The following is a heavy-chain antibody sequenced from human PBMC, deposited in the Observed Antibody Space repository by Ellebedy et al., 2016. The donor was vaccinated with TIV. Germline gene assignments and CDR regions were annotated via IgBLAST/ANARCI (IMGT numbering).Heavy chain of an antibody. CDR2: LNSDGSST. V-gene: IGHV3-74*01. D-gene: IGHD7-27*01. CDR1: GFTFSSYW. Sequence: GESLKISCAASGFTFSSYWMHWVRQPPGNGLVWVSRLNSDGSSTSYADSVKGRFTISRDNAKNTLYLQMNSLRAEDTAVYYCARDHPLGIENFDYWGQGTLVTVSS. J-gene: IGHJ4*02. CDR3: ARDHPLGIENFDY.